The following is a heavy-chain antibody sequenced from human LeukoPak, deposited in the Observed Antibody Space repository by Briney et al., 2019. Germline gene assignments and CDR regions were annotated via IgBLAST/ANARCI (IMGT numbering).Heavy chain of an antibody. CDR2: ISWNSGSI. V-gene: IGHV3-9*01. D-gene: IGHD3-3*01. CDR1: GFTFDDYA. CDR3: AKEYYDFWSGDKTSRWFDP. J-gene: IGHJ5*02. Sequence: GGSLRLSCAASGFTFDDYAMHWVRQAPGKGLEWVSGISWNSGSIGYADSVKGRFTISRDNAKNSLYLQMNSLGAEDTALYYCAKEYYDFWSGDKTSRWFDPWGQGTLVTVSS.